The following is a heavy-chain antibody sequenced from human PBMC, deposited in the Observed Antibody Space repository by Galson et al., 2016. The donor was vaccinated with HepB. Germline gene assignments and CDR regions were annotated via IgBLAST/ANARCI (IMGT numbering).Heavy chain of an antibody. J-gene: IGHJ4*02. CDR1: GYTFTTNG. D-gene: IGHD3-10*01. CDR3: ARDRDRSLDY. Sequence: SVKVSCKASGYTFTTNGISWVRQAPGQGLEWMGWISAHNGDTNSPQKLQGRVTLTTDTSTRTAYMELRSLTSGDTAVYYCARDRDRSLDYWGQGTLVTVSS. V-gene: IGHV1-18*04. CDR2: ISAHNGDT.